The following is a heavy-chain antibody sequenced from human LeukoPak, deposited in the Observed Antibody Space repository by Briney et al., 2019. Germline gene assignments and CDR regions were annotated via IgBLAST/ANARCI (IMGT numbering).Heavy chain of an antibody. J-gene: IGHJ4*02. V-gene: IGHV4-34*01. CDR2: INQGGRT. Sequence: SETLSPTFAVYGASFSGYYWSWIRQPPGKGLEWIGEINQGGRTNYNPSLTRRRTISVDTSKNQSSLKLSSVTAADTAVYYCARGKSGSHPPRGGFDYWGQGTLVTVSS. CDR3: ARGKSGSHPPRGGFDY. D-gene: IGHD1-26*01. CDR1: GASFSGYY.